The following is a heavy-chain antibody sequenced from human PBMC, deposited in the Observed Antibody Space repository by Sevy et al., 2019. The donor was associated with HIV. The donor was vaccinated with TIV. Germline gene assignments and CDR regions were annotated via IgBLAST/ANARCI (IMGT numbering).Heavy chain of an antibody. V-gene: IGHV3-30*09. CDR1: GFNFSTYA. J-gene: IGHJ4*02. CDR3: ARGARGVSALPDY. D-gene: IGHD3-10*01. Sequence: GGSLRLSCSVSGFNFSTYAMHWVRQAPGKGLEWVAVISSDVIRKYYGASVRGRFAISRDNSNNTLSLQMNSLRIEDTAVYYCARGARGVSALPDYWGQGTLVTVSS. CDR2: ISSDVIRK.